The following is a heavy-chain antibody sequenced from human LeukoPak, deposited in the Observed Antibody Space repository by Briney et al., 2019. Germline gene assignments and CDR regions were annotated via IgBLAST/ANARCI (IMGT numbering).Heavy chain of an antibody. CDR1: GGSISSYY. J-gene: IGHJ4*02. CDR2: IYYSGST. Sequence: SETLSLTCTVSGGSISSYYWSWIRQPPGKGLEWIGYIYYSGSTNYNPSLKSRVTISVDTSKNQFSLKLSSVTAADTAVYYCARGGFYDFWSGYYGFDYWGQGTLVTVSS. CDR3: ARGGFYDFWSGYYGFDY. D-gene: IGHD3-3*01. V-gene: IGHV4-59*12.